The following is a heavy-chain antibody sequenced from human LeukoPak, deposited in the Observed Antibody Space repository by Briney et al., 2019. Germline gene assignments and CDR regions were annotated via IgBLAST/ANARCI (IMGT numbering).Heavy chain of an antibody. V-gene: IGHV3-30*18. D-gene: IGHD4-17*01. J-gene: IGHJ4*02. CDR1: GFTFSSYG. Sequence: GGSLRLSCAASGFTFSSYGMHWVRQAPGKGLEWVAVISYDGSNKYYADSVKGRFSISRDNSKNTLYLQMNSLRAEDTAVYYCAKEGITVTTYYFDYWGQGTLVTVSS. CDR3: AKEGITVTTYYFDY. CDR2: ISYDGSNK.